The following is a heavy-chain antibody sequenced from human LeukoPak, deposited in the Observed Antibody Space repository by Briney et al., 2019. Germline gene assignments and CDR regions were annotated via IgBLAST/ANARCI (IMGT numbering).Heavy chain of an antibody. D-gene: IGHD2-2*01. Sequence: GESLKISCKGSGYSFTSYWIGWVRQMPGKGLEWMGIIYPGDSDTRYSPSFQGQVTISADKSISTAYLQWSSLKASDTAMYYCARNKGDCSSTNCYPYYYYYMDVRGKGTTVTVSS. CDR2: IYPGDSDT. CDR3: ARNKGDCSSTNCYPYYYYYMDV. V-gene: IGHV5-51*01. J-gene: IGHJ6*03. CDR1: GYSFTSYW.